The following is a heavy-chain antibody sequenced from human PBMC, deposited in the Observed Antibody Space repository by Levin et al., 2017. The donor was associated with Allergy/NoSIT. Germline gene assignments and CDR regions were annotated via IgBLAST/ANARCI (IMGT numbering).Heavy chain of an antibody. CDR1: GFTFSSYW. D-gene: IGHD6-13*01. V-gene: IGHV3-7*01. Sequence: LSLTCAASGFTFSSYWMSWVRQAPGKGLEWVANIKQDGSERYYVDSVRGRFTISRDNAKSSLYLQMNSLRAEDTAVYYCANSLPIAAALFDCWGQGTLVTVSS. CDR3: ANSLPIAAALFDC. J-gene: IGHJ4*02. CDR2: IKQDGSER.